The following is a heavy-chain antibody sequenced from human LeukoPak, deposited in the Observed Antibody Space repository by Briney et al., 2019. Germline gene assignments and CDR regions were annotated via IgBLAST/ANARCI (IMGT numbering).Heavy chain of an antibody. Sequence: PGGSLRLSCAASGFSFSSYDMYWVRQAPGKGLEWVAFIRYDGNNKYYADSVKGRFTISRDNSESTLYLQLTSLRAEDTAVYYCTTISVASHFDYGGPGTLVTVSS. J-gene: IGHJ4*02. D-gene: IGHD6-19*01. CDR2: IRYDGNNK. V-gene: IGHV3-30*02. CDR3: TTISVASHFDY. CDR1: GFSFSSYD.